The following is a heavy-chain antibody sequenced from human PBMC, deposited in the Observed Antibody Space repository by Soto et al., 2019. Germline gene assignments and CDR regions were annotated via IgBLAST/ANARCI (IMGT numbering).Heavy chain of an antibody. V-gene: IGHV4-39*01. CDR2: IYYIGST. J-gene: IGHJ4*02. D-gene: IGHD2-15*01. CDR1: GGSISSSSYY. Sequence: SETLSLTCTVSGGSISSSSYYWGWIRQPPGKGLEWIGSIYYIGSTYYNPSLKSRVTISVDTSKNQFSLKLSSVTAADTSVYYCARQILASSVVVVGEFDYWGQGTQVTVSS. CDR3: ARQILASSVVVVGEFDY.